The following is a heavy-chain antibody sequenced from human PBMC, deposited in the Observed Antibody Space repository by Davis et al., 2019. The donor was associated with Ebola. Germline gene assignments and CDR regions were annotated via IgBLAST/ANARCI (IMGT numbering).Heavy chain of an antibody. J-gene: IGHJ6*02. V-gene: IGHV4-59*01. D-gene: IGHD6-19*01. Sequence: MPSETLSLTCTVSGGSISSYYWSWIRQPPGKGLEWIGYIYYSGSTNYNPSLKSRVTISVDTSKNQFSLKLSPVTAADTAVYYCARRDGSSGWYNYYGMDVWGQGTTVTVSS. CDR2: IYYSGST. CDR3: ARRDGSSGWYNYYGMDV. CDR1: GGSISSYY.